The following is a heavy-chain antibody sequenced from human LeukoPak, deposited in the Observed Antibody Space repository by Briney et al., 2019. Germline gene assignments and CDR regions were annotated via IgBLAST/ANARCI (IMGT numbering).Heavy chain of an antibody. Sequence: GGSLRLSCSASGFTFGDYAMNWFRQAPGKGLEWVGFIRSKAYGGTTEYAASVKGRFTISRDDSKSIAYLQMNSLKIEDTGLYYCTRDRPRYDYGDYRDTFDIWGQGTMVTVFS. CDR1: GFTFGDYA. J-gene: IGHJ3*02. V-gene: IGHV3-49*03. CDR3: TRDRPRYDYGDYRDTFDI. CDR2: IRSKAYGGTT. D-gene: IGHD4-17*01.